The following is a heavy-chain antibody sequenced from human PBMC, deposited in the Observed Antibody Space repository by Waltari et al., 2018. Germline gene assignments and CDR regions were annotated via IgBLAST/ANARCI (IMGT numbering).Heavy chain of an antibody. Sequence: EVQLVDSGGDLTQPGGSLRLSCVASGFTFTSYAMSWVRQVPGKGLGWVSSITASGHITDHSASVKGRFSISRDNSKNTVYLQMDSLRAEDTAVYHCAKGETTGWYRCFDYWGQGTQVTVSS. J-gene: IGHJ4*02. CDR1: GFTFTSYA. V-gene: IGHV3-23*04. CDR2: ITASGHIT. D-gene: IGHD6-19*01. CDR3: AKGETTGWYRCFDY.